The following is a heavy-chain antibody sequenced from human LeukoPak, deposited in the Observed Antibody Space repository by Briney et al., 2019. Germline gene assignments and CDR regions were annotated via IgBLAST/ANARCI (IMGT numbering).Heavy chain of an antibody. CDR1: GGTFSSYA. Sequence: ASVKVSCKASGGTFSSYAISWVRQAPGQGLEWMGWINPNSGGTNYAQKFQGWVTMTRDTSISTAYMELSRLRSDDTAVYYCAREHYYDSSGYKDYYYYGMDVWGQGTTVTVSS. V-gene: IGHV1-2*04. J-gene: IGHJ6*02. D-gene: IGHD3-22*01. CDR2: INPNSGGT. CDR3: AREHYYDSSGYKDYYYYGMDV.